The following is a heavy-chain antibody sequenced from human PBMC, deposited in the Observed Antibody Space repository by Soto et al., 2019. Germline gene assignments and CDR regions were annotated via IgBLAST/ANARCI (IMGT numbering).Heavy chain of an antibody. J-gene: IGHJ4*02. V-gene: IGHV3-30*18. Sequence: GGSLRLSCAASGFTFSSYGMHWVRQAPGKGLEWVAVISYDGSNKYYADSVKGRFTISRDNSKNTLYLQMNSLRAEDTAVYYCAKDLYYYDSSGPFDYWGQGTLVTVSS. CDR1: GFTFSSYG. D-gene: IGHD3-22*01. CDR2: ISYDGSNK. CDR3: AKDLYYYDSSGPFDY.